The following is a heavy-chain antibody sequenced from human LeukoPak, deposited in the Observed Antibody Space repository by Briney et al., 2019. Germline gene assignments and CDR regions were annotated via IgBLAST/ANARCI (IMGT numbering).Heavy chain of an antibody. CDR2: IDHRGST. CDR1: GGSFSGYH. Sequence: PSETLSLTCAVSGGSFSGYHWNWIRQPPGKGLEWIGEIDHRGSTDYNPALQNRVTISGDTPNNRFSLKLISVTAADTAVYYCARRPRYSSQRPGYYFDIWGQGTLVPVSS. D-gene: IGHD5-18*01. V-gene: IGHV4-34*01. J-gene: IGHJ4*02. CDR3: ARRPRYSSQRPGYYFDI.